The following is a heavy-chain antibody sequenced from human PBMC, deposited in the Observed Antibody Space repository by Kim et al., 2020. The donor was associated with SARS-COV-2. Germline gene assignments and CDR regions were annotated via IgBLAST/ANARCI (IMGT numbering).Heavy chain of an antibody. J-gene: IGHJ4*02. CDR1: GFTFSSYA. D-gene: IGHD3-16*01. CDR2: ISYDGSNK. Sequence: GWSLRLSCAASGFTFSSYAMHWVRQAPGKGLEWVAVISYDGSNKYYADSVKGRFTISRDNSKNTLYLQMNSLRAEDTAVYYCASSGGFDYWGQGTLVTVSS. CDR3: ASSGGFDY. V-gene: IGHV3-30-3*01.